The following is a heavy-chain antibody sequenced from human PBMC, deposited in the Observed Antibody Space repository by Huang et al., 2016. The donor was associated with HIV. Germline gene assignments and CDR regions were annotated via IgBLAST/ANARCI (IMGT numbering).Heavy chain of an antibody. D-gene: IGHD3-3*01. CDR3: ANFSQYYEFPKLMDV. V-gene: IGHV4-39*01. CDR2: IYYSGST. J-gene: IGHJ6*02. Sequence: QLQLQESGPGLVKPSETLSLTCSVSGGSISGSSYDWGWIRQPPGKGLEWIGNIYYSGSTYYNPSLKSRVTISVDTSKNQFTLKLNAVTAADTAGYYCANFSQYYEFPKLMDVWGQGTTVTVSS. CDR1: GGSISGSSYD.